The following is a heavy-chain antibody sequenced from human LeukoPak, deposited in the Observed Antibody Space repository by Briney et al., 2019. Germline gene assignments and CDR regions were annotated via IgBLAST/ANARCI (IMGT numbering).Heavy chain of an antibody. Sequence: GASVKVSCKASGGTFSSYAIGWVRQAPGQGLEWMGGIIAIFGTANYAQKFQGRVTITTDESTSTAYMELSSLRSEDTAVYYCARVTMATIYYFDYWGQGTLVTVSS. D-gene: IGHD5-24*01. J-gene: IGHJ4*02. CDR1: GGTFSSYA. CDR3: ARVTMATIYYFDY. V-gene: IGHV1-69*05. CDR2: IIAIFGTA.